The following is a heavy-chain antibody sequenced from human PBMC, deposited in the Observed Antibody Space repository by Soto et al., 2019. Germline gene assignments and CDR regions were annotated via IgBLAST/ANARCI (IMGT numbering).Heavy chain of an antibody. CDR2: IYNSGST. Sequence: PSETLSLTCTVSGGSINNNGYFWSWIRQPPGSGLEWIGHIYNSGSTYSNPSLKSRLTISVDTSKNQFSLKLSSVTAADTAVYYCARGPSGDKVDPWGQGTLVTVSS. CDR1: GGSINNNGYF. J-gene: IGHJ5*02. D-gene: IGHD1-26*01. CDR3: ARGPSGDKVDP. V-gene: IGHV4-30-4*01.